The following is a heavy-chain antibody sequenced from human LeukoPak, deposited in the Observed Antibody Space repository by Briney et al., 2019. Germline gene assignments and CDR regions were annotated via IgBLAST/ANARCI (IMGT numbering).Heavy chain of an antibody. Sequence: GWSLRLSCAASGFTFSNSAMPWVRQAPGKGLEWVSAISGRGDNTYYADSVKGRFTISRDNSKNTLYLQMNSLRAEDTAVYYCATATPPYCSGGSCYLDYWGQGTLVTVSS. J-gene: IGHJ4*02. CDR2: ISGRGDNT. CDR1: GFTFSNSA. D-gene: IGHD2-15*01. V-gene: IGHV3-23*01. CDR3: ATATPPYCSGGSCYLDY.